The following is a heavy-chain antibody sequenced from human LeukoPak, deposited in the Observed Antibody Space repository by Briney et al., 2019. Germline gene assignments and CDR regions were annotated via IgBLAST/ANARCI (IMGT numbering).Heavy chain of an antibody. CDR3: AKVWHQGSLIHIPYFDY. CDR1: GFTFSSYA. V-gene: IGHV3-23*01. J-gene: IGHJ4*02. D-gene: IGHD1-26*01. Sequence: GGSLRLSCAASGFTFSSYAMSWVRQAPGKGLEWVSAISGSGGSTYYADSVKGRFTISRDNSKNTLYLQMNSLRAEDTAVYYCAKVWHQGSLIHIPYFDYWGQGTLVTVSS. CDR2: ISGSGGST.